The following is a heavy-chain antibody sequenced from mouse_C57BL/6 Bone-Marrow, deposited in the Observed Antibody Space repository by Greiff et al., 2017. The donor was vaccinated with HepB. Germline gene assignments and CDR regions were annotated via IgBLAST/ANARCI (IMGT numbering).Heavy chain of an antibody. CDR1: GYSFTGYY. V-gene: IGHV1-42*01. D-gene: IGHD4-1*01. Sequence: EVQRVESGPELVKPGASVKISCKASGYSFTGYYMNWVKQSPEKSLEWIGEINPSTGGTTYNQKFKAKATLTVDKSSSTAYMQLKSLTSEDSAVYYCARTGVYWGQGTTLTVSS. CDR3: ARTGVY. J-gene: IGHJ2*01. CDR2: INPSTGGT.